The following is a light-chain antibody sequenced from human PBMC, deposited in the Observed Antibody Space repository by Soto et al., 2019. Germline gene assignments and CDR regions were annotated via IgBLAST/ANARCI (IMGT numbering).Light chain of an antibody. J-gene: IGLJ1*01. V-gene: IGLV2-11*01. CDR2: DVT. CDR3: CSYAGSYTHV. Sequence: QSALTQPRSVSGSPGQSVTISCTGTSSDVGSDYFVSWYQQHPGKAPKIIIYDVTKRPSGVPDRFSGAKSGNTASLTISGLQAEDEADYYCCSYAGSYTHVFGTGTKVTVL. CDR1: SSDVGSDYF.